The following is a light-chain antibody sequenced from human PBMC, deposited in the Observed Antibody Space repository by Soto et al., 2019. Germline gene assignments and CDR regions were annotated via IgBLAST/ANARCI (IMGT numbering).Light chain of an antibody. V-gene: IGKV4-1*01. CDR3: QQYYSTPIT. CDR2: WAS. Sequence: DIVMAQSPDALAVSLGERASVNCKSSQSVLYSSNNKNYLAWYQQKPGQPPKLXIYWASTRESGVPDRCSGSGSGTDFTLTISSLQAEDVAVYYCQQYYSTPITFGQGTRLEIK. J-gene: IGKJ5*01. CDR1: QSVLYSSNNKNY.